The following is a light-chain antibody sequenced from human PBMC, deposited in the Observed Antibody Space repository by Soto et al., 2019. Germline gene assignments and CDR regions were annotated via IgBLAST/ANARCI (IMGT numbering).Light chain of an antibody. CDR3: TSYVGNDIWV. Sequence: QSVLTQPPSASGSPGQSVTISCTGTSIDVGAYKYVSWYQQYPGKAPKLMIYEVTKRPSGVPDRFSGSKSGNTASLTVSGLQAEDEADYYCTSYVGNDIWVFGGGTQLTVL. V-gene: IGLV2-8*01. CDR1: SIDVGAYKY. CDR2: EVT. J-gene: IGLJ3*02.